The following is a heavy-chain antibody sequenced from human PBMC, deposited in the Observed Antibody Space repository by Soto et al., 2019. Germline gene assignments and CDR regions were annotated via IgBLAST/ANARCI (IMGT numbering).Heavy chain of an antibody. J-gene: IGHJ3*02. Sequence: QVQLVESGGGVVQPGRSLRLSCAASGFTFSSYGMHWVRQAPGKGLEWVAVISYDGSNKYYADSVKGRFTISRDNSKNTLYLQMNSLRAEDTAVDYWAKGGHTAMVTLTVVEGDAFDIWGQGTMVTVSS. CDR1: GFTFSSYG. CDR2: ISYDGSNK. V-gene: IGHV3-30*18. CDR3: AKGGHTAMVTLTVVEGDAFDI. D-gene: IGHD5-18*01.